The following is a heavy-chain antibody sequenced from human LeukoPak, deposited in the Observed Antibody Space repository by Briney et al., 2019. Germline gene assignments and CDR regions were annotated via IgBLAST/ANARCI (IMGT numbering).Heavy chain of an antibody. V-gene: IGHV3-7*01. J-gene: IGHJ4*02. CDR2: IKEDGSEK. Sequence: GGSLRLSCAASGFTFSRYWMSWVRQAPGKGLEWVANIKEDGSEKYFMESLKGRFTISRDNAKNSLYLQMNSLRAEDTAVYYCAREPDYWGQGTLVTVSS. CDR3: AREPDY. CDR1: GFTFSRYW.